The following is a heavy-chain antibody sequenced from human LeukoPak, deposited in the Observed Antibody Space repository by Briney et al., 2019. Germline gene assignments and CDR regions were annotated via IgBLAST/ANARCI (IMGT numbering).Heavy chain of an antibody. CDR1: GFTFSSYG. CDR3: ARGEPPYAFDI. CDR2: IWYDGSNK. V-gene: IGHV3-33*01. Sequence: GRALRLSCAASGFTFSSYGMHWVRQAPGKGLERVAIIWYDGSNKYYVDSVKGRFTISRDNSKNTLYLQMDSLRAEDTAVYYCARGEPPYAFDIWGQGTMVTVSS. J-gene: IGHJ3*02. D-gene: IGHD1-26*01.